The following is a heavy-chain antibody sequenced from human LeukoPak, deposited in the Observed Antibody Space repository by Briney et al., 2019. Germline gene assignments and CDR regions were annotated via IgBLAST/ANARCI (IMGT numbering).Heavy chain of an antibody. CDR2: INLNSGGT. D-gene: IGHD1-1*01. CDR1: GYTFTAYY. J-gene: IGHJ4*02. V-gene: IGHV1-2*02. Sequence: ASVKVSCKASGYTFTAYYIHWVRQAPGQGLEWMGWINLNSGGTKYAQKFQGRVTMTSDTSISTAYMDLSRLRSDDTAVYYCARLPVQLWTYYFDYWGQGTLVTVSS. CDR3: ARLPVQLWTYYFDY.